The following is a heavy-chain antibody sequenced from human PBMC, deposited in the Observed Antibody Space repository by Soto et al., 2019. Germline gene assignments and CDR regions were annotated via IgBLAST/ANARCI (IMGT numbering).Heavy chain of an antibody. V-gene: IGHV1-69*13. Sequence: SVKVSCKASGGTFSSYAISWVRQAPGQGLEWMGGIIPIFGTANYAQKFQGRVTITADESTSTAYMELSSLRSEDTAVYYCASPIEAAGPNYGMDVWGQGTTVTVSS. CDR3: ASPIEAAGPNYGMDV. CDR2: IIPIFGTA. CDR1: GGTFSSYA. D-gene: IGHD6-13*01. J-gene: IGHJ6*02.